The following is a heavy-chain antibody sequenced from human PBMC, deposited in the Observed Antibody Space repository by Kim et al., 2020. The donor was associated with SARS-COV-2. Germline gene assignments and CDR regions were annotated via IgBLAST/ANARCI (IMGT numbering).Heavy chain of an antibody. V-gene: IGHV1-2*06. CDR1: GYTFTGYY. D-gene: IGHD6-13*01. J-gene: IGHJ5*02. Sequence: ASVKVSCKASGYTFTGYYMHWVRQAPGQGLEWMGRINPNSGGTNYAQKFQGRVTMTRDTSISTAYMELSRLRSDDTAVYYCARGARARGAAAGTNWFDPWGQGTLVTVSS. CDR3: ARGARARGAAAGTNWFDP. CDR2: INPNSGGT.